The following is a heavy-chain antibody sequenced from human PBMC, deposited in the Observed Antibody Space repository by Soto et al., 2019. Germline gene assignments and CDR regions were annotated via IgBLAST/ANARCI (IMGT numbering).Heavy chain of an antibody. CDR3: ARDTAYCSGGSCYDY. D-gene: IGHD2-15*01. CDR1: GFTFSSYW. J-gene: IGHJ4*02. Sequence: EVQLVESGGGLVQPGGSLRLSCAASGFTFSSYWMSWVRQAPGKGLEWVANIKQDGSEKYYVDSVKGRFTISRDNAKNSLYLQMNSLRGEDTAVYYCARDTAYCSGGSCYDYWGQGTLVTVSS. CDR2: IKQDGSEK. V-gene: IGHV3-7*01.